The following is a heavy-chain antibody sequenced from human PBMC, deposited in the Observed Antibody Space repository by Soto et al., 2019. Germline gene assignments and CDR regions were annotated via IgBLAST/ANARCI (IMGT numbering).Heavy chain of an antibody. Sequence: GESLKISCKGSGYSFTSYWISWVRQMPGKGLEWMGRIDPSDSYTNYSPSFQGHVTISADKSISTAYLQWSSLKASDTAMYYCASLVGTAMVTPSNWFAPWGQGTLVPVSS. J-gene: IGHJ5*02. CDR1: GYSFTSYW. CDR3: ASLVGTAMVTPSNWFAP. D-gene: IGHD5-18*01. CDR2: IDPSDSYT. V-gene: IGHV5-10-1*01.